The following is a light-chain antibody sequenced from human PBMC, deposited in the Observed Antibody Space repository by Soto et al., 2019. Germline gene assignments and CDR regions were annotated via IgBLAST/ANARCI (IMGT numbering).Light chain of an antibody. Sequence: DMQMTQSPSSLSASVGDRVTITCRASQSISSHLNWYQQKPGKAPKLLIYAASSLQSGVPSRFSGSGSGTDFTLTISSLLPEDFATYYCQQSYSTPYTFGQGTKLEIK. V-gene: IGKV1-39*01. CDR2: AAS. CDR3: QQSYSTPYT. CDR1: QSISSH. J-gene: IGKJ2*01.